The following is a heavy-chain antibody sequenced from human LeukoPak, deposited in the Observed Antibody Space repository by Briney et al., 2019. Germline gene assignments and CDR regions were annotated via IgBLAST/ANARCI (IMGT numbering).Heavy chain of an antibody. V-gene: IGHV3-9*01. CDR1: GFTFDDYA. CDR2: ISWNSGSI. D-gene: IGHD3-22*01. CDR3: AKDISGYYYDSSGYQDY. J-gene: IGHJ4*02. Sequence: GRSLRLSCAASGFTFDDYAMHWVRQAPGKGLEWVSGISWNSGSIDYADSVKGRFTISRDNAKNSLYLQMNSLRAEDTALYYCAKDISGYYYDSSGYQDYWGQGTLVTVSS.